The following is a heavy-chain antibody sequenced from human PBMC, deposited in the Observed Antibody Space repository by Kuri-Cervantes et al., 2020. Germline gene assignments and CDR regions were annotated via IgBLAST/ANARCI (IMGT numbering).Heavy chain of an antibody. Sequence: GGSLRLSCAASGFTFSSYWMSWVRQAPGKGLEWVANIKQDGSEKYYVDSVKGRFTISRDNAKNSLYLQMSSLRAEDTAVYYCARGSGTQRRYCSGGSCYFAPFDYWGQGTLVTVSS. CDR1: GFTFSSYW. D-gene: IGHD2-15*01. V-gene: IGHV3-7*01. CDR3: ARGSGTQRRYCSGGSCYFAPFDY. CDR2: IKQDGSEK. J-gene: IGHJ4*02.